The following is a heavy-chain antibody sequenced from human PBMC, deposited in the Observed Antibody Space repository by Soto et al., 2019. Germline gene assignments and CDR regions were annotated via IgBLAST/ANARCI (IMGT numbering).Heavy chain of an antibody. CDR1: GITFGSRA. CDR3: ARLYCSASSCYSVGAFDI. J-gene: IGHJ3*02. CDR2: ITDTGGDA. D-gene: IGHD2-15*01. V-gene: IGHV3-23*01. Sequence: EVQLLESGGDLIQPGGSLRLSCVASGITFGSRAMSWVRQAPGEGLEWVSTITDTGGDAKYADSVRGRFTISRDNSKSTLYLQMNSLRAEDTAVYYCARLYCSASSCYSVGAFDIRGQGTMVTVSS.